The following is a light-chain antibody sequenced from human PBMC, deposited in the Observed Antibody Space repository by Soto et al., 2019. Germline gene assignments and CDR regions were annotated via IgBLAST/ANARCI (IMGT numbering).Light chain of an antibody. V-gene: IGKV3-20*01. J-gene: IGKJ1*01. Sequence: EIVLTQSPGTLSLSPGERATLSCRASQSVGSSYLAWYQQKPGQAPRLLIYGASSRDTGIPDRFSGSGSGTDFTLTISRMEPEDFAVSYCQQYGSSPTWTFGQGTKVEI. CDR3: QQYGSSPTWT. CDR2: GAS. CDR1: QSVGSSY.